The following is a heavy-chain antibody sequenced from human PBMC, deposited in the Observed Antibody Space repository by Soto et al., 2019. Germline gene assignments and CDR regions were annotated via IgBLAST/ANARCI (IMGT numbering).Heavy chain of an antibody. Sequence: PGGSLRLPCAASGFTFSSYAMHWVRQAPGKGLEWVAVISYDGSNKYYADSVKGRFTISRDNSKNTLYLQMNSLRAEDTAVYYCARGYRYYYDSSGYSLGAFDIWGQGTMVTVSS. D-gene: IGHD3-22*01. CDR2: ISYDGSNK. V-gene: IGHV3-30-3*01. CDR1: GFTFSSYA. J-gene: IGHJ3*02. CDR3: ARGYRYYYDSSGYSLGAFDI.